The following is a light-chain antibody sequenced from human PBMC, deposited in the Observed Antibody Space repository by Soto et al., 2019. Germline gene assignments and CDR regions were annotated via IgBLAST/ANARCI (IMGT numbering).Light chain of an antibody. J-gene: IGKJ1*01. CDR2: LAS. Sequence: DIVMTQSPLSLSFTPGEPASISCRSSQSLLHSNGNHYLEWYFQKPGQSPQLLIYLASIRASGVPDRFSGSGSGTDFTLKSSRVEAEDVGIYYCMHVLHTPRTFGQGTKVEIK. CDR1: QSLLHSNGNHY. V-gene: IGKV2-28*01. CDR3: MHVLHTPRT.